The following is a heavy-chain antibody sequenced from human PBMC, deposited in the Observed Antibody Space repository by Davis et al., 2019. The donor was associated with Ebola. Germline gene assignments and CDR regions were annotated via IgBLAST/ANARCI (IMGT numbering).Heavy chain of an antibody. CDR3: AKDIKVYDFWSGYGLGGMDV. CDR1: GFTFDDYA. D-gene: IGHD3-3*01. V-gene: IGHV3-9*01. Sequence: PGGSLRLSCAASGFTFDDYAMHWVRQAPGKGLEWVSGISWNSGSIGYADSVKGRFTISRDNAKNSLYLQMNSLRAEDTALYYCAKDIKVYDFWSGYGLGGMDVWGQGTTVTVSS. CDR2: ISWNSGSI. J-gene: IGHJ6*02.